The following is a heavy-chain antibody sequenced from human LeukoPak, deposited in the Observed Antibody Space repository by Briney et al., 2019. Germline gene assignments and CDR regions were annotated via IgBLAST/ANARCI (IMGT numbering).Heavy chain of an antibody. J-gene: IGHJ4*02. D-gene: IGHD1-7*01. V-gene: IGHV4-34*01. CDR1: GGSFSGYY. CDR2: INHSGST. Sequence: SETLSLTCAVYGGSFSGYYWSWIRQPPGKGLEWIGGINHSGSTNYNPSLKSRVTISVDTSKNQFSLQLSSVTAADTAVYYCARKFSYNWNYAGARGYYFDYWGQGTLVTVSS. CDR3: ARKFSYNWNYAGARGYYFDY.